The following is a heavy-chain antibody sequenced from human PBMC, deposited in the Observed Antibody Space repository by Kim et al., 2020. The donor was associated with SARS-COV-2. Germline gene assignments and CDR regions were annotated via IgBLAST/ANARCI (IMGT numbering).Heavy chain of an antibody. J-gene: IGHJ4*02. CDR3: ARAREWDSSGYGHDY. V-gene: IGHV3-11*04. D-gene: IGHD3-22*01. Sequence: GGSLRLSCAASGFTFSDYYMSWIHQAPGKGLEWVSYISSSGSTIYYADSVKGRFTISRDNAKNSLYLQMNSLRAEDTAVYYCARAREWDSSGYGHDYWGQGTLVTVSS. CDR2: ISSSGSTI. CDR1: GFTFSDYY.